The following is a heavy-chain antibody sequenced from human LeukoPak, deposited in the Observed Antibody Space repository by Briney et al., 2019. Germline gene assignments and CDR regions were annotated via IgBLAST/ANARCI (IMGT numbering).Heavy chain of an antibody. CDR1: GFLFHTYA. Sequence: GGSLRLSCAASGFLFHTYAMTWVRQAPGRGLEWVSLISASGQSTYYGDSVQGRFTISRDNSNNALYLQMSGLRVGDTAIYYYANFRSTSLHDAFHVWGQGTVVTVSS. V-gene: IGHV3-23*01. CDR2: ISASGQST. CDR3: ANFRSTSLHDAFHV. D-gene: IGHD2-2*01. J-gene: IGHJ3*01.